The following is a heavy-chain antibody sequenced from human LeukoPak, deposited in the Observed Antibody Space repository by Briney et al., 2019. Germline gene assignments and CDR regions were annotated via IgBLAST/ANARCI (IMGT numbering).Heavy chain of an antibody. D-gene: IGHD6-6*01. CDR2: IYHSGST. Sequence: SETLSLTCTVSGGSISSQYWSWIRQPPGKGLEWIGYIYHSGSTNYNPSLKSRLTMSVDTSKNQFFLKLSSVTAADTAVYYCAMFVFEYTGSFHFDYWGQGILVTVSS. CDR3: AMFVFEYTGSFHFDY. CDR1: GGSISSQY. J-gene: IGHJ4*02. V-gene: IGHV4-59*11.